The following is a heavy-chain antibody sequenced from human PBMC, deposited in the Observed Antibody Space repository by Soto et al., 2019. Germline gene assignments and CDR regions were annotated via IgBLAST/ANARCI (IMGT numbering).Heavy chain of an antibody. J-gene: IGHJ3*02. V-gene: IGHV4-31*03. CDR3: ARDNPSFLGANPFDI. CDR1: GDSVSSGGSY. Sequence: SETLSLTCSVSGDSVSSGGSYWSWVRQHPGRGLEWIGFIYDSGRVYYNPSLKSRVIVSVDTSQNQFSLKLSSVTAADTAVYYCARDNPSFLGANPFDIWGPGRMVTVSS. D-gene: IGHD2-21*01. CDR2: IYDSGRV.